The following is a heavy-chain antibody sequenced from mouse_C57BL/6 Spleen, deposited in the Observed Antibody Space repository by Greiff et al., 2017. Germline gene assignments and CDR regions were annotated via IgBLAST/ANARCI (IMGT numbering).Heavy chain of an antibody. CDR3: ARGAPDYFDY. J-gene: IGHJ2*01. CDR1: GYTFTDYY. Sequence: QVQLQQSGAELVRPGASVKLSCKASGYTFTDYYINWVKQRPGQGLEWIARIYPGSGNTYYNEKFKGKATLTAEKSSSTAYMQLSSLTSEDSAVYCGARGAPDYFDYWGQGTTLTFSS. V-gene: IGHV1-76*01. CDR2: IYPGSGNT. D-gene: IGHD3-1*01.